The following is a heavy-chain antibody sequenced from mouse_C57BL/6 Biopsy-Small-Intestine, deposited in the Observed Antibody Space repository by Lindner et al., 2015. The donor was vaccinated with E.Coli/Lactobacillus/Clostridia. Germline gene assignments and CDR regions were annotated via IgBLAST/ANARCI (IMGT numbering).Heavy chain of an antibody. D-gene: IGHD1-1*01. CDR1: GYAFSSYW. CDR3: ASNYYGTSPFAY. Sequence: VQLQESGAELVKPGASVKISCKASGYAFSSYWMNWVKQRPGKGLEWIGQIYPGDGDTNYNGKFKGKATLTADKSSSTAYMQLSSLTSEDSAVYYCASNYYGTSPFAYWGQGTLVTVAA. CDR2: IYPGDGDT. V-gene: IGHV1-80*01. J-gene: IGHJ3*01.